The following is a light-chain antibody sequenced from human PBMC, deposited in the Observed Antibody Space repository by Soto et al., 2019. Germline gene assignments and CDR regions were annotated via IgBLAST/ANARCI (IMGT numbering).Light chain of an antibody. CDR2: EVS. Sequence: QSVLTQPPSASASPGQSVAISCTGTSSDVGGYDYVSWFQQHPGKAPKLVIYEVSQRASGVPDRFSGSKSGNTASLTVSGLQAEDEADYYCSSYAGSLTWVFGGGTQLTVL. V-gene: IGLV2-8*01. J-gene: IGLJ7*01. CDR3: SSYAGSLTWV. CDR1: SSDVGGYDY.